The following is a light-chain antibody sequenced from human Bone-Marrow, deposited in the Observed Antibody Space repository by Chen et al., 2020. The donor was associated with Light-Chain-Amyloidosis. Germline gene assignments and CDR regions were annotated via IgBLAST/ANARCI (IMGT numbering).Light chain of an antibody. Sequence: NFMLTQSHSVSERPGKTVIISCTRSSASIATNYVQWFQQHPGSSPTTVIYEDDLGPSGIPDRFSGSIDRSSNSASLTISGLKTEDEGDYCCQSYQGSSQGVFGGGTKLTVL. V-gene: IGLV6-57*01. CDR3: QSYQGSSQGV. J-gene: IGLJ3*02. CDR1: SASIATNY. CDR2: EDD.